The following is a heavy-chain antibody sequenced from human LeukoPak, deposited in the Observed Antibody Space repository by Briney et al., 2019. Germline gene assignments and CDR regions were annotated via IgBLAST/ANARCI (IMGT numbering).Heavy chain of an antibody. CDR2: ISAYNGNT. Sequence: ASVKVSCKASGYTFTSYGISWVRQSRGQGLECVGWISAYNGNTNYAQKLQGRVTMTTDTSTSTAYMELRSLRSDDTAVYYCARVMITFGGVIVDFDYWGQGTLVTVSS. CDR1: GYTFTSYG. D-gene: IGHD3-16*02. V-gene: IGHV1-18*01. CDR3: ARVMITFGGVIVDFDY. J-gene: IGHJ4*02.